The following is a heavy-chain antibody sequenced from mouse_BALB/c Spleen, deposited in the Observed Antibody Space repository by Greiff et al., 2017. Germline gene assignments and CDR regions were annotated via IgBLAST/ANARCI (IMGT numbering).Heavy chain of an antibody. V-gene: IGHV3-2*02. CDR1: GYSITSDYA. Sequence: EVKLMESGPGLVKPSQSLSLTCTVTGYSITSDYAWNWIRQFPGNKLEWMGYISYSGSTSYNPSLKSRISITRDTSKNQFFLQLNSVTTEDTATYYCARNYRYEDFDYWGQGTTLTVSS. D-gene: IGHD2-14*01. J-gene: IGHJ2*01. CDR2: ISYSGST. CDR3: ARNYRYEDFDY.